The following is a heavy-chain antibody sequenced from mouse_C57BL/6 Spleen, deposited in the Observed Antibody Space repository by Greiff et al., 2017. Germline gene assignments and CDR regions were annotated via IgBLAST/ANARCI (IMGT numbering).Heavy chain of an antibody. V-gene: IGHV1-52*01. CDR3: ASGGYAFYVGY. CDR1: GYTFTSYW. D-gene: IGHD3-1*01. Sequence: QVQLQQPGAELVRPGSSVKLSCKASGYTFTSYWMHWVKQRPIQGLEWIGNIDPSDSDTHYNHKFKDKATLTVDKSSSTAYMQLSSLTSEDSAVFYYASGGYAFYVGYRGQGATLTVSS. CDR2: IDPSDSDT. J-gene: IGHJ2*01.